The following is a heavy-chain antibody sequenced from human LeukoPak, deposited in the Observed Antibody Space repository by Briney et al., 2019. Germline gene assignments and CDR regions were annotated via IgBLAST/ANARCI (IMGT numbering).Heavy chain of an antibody. CDR3: ARDQGYCSGGSCRLFDY. CDR1: GFTFSSYG. J-gene: IGHJ4*02. CDR2: ISGSGGST. V-gene: IGHV3-23*01. D-gene: IGHD2-15*01. Sequence: GGSLRLSCAASGFTFSSYGMSWVRQAPGKGLEWVSAISGSGGSTYYADSVKGRFTIPRDNAKNSLYLQMNSLRAEDTAVYYCARDQGYCSGGSCRLFDYWGQGTLVTVSS.